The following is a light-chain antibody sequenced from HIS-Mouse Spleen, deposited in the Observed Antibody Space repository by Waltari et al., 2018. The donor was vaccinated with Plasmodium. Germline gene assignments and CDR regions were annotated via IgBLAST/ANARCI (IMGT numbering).Light chain of an antibody. V-gene: IGKV1-39*01. Sequence: DIQMTQSPSSLSASVGDRVTITCRASQSISSYLNWYQQKPGKAPKLLFYAASSLQSGVPSRFSCSGSGTDFTLTISSLQPEYFATYYCQQSYSTWTFGQGTKVEIK. CDR3: QQSYSTWT. CDR2: AAS. CDR1: QSISSY. J-gene: IGKJ1*01.